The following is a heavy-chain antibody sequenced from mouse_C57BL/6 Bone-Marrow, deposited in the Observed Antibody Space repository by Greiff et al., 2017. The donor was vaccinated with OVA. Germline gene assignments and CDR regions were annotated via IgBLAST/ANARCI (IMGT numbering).Heavy chain of an antibody. V-gene: IGHV3-6*01. CDR1: GYSITSGYY. J-gene: IGHJ3*01. CDR3: ANLPAWFAY. Sequence: EVQLQESGPGLVKPSQSLSLTCSVTGYSITSGYYWNWIRQFPGNKLEWMGYISYDGSNNYNPSLKNRISITRDTSKNKFFLKLNSVTTEDTATYYWANLPAWFAYWGQGTLVTVSA. CDR2: ISYDGSN.